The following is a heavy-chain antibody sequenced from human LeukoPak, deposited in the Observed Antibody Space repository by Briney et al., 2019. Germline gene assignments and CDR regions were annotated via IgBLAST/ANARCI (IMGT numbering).Heavy chain of an antibody. CDR3: AKAVGSWPPEAFDY. Sequence: PGRSLRLSCAASGFTFSSYGMHWVRQAPGKRLEWVAVIWYDGSNKYYADSVKGRFTISRDNSKNTLYLQMNSLRAEDTAVYYCAKAVGSWPPEAFDYWGQGTLVTVSS. D-gene: IGHD6-13*01. CDR2: IWYDGSNK. J-gene: IGHJ4*02. V-gene: IGHV3-33*06. CDR1: GFTFSSYG.